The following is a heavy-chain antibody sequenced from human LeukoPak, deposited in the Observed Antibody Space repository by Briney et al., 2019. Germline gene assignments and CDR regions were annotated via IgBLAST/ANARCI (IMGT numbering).Heavy chain of an antibody. CDR2: IKPNSGGT. D-gene: IGHD2-15*01. Sequence: ASVKDSCKASGYTLTSYYMHWVRQAPGQGLEWMGWIKPNSGGTNYAQKFQGRVTMTRDTSISTAYMELSRLRSDDTAVYYCARAPRYCSGGSCYYPTDYWGQGTLVTVSS. J-gene: IGHJ4*02. CDR3: ARAPRYCSGGSCYYPTDY. CDR1: GYTLTSYY. V-gene: IGHV1-2*02.